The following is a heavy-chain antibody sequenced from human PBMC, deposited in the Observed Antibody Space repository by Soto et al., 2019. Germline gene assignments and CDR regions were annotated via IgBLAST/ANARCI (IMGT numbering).Heavy chain of an antibody. CDR3: AKGLVQLEAAYGMDV. CDR1: GFTFSSYA. V-gene: IGHV3-23*01. CDR2: ISGSGGST. Sequence: PGGSLRLSCAASGFTFSSYAMSWVRQAPGKGLEWVSAISGSGGSTYYADSVKGRFTISRDNSKNTLYLQMNSLRAEDTAVYYCAKGLVQLEAAYGMDVWGQGTTVTVSS. J-gene: IGHJ6*02. D-gene: IGHD1-1*01.